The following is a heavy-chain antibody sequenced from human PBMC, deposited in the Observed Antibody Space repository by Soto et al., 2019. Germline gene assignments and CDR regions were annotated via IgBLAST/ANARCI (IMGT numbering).Heavy chain of an antibody. D-gene: IGHD1-26*01. CDR3: ATRPSGSGFDP. V-gene: IGHV4-30-2*01. CDR1: GGSISSGGYS. CDR2: IYHSGST. J-gene: IGHJ5*02. Sequence: QLQLQESGSGLVKPSQTLSLTCAVSGGSISSGGYSWSWIRQPPGKGLECIGYIYHSGSTYYNPSLNRRVTISVDRSKNQFSLKLSSVTAADTAVYYCATRPSGSGFDPWGQGTLVTVSS.